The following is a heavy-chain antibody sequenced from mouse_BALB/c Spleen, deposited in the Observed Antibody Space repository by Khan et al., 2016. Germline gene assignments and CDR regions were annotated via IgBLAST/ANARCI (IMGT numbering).Heavy chain of an antibody. CDR2: INPHTGYT. CDR1: GYTFTSYW. V-gene: IGHV1-7*01. J-gene: IGHJ2*01. CDR3: ARGDY. Sequence: QVQLQQSGTELVKPGASVKMSCKASGYTFTSYWMHWVKQRPGQGLEWIGYINPHTGYTDYNQKFKDKATLTADKSSSTAYMQLSSLTSEDSAVDYCARGDYWGQGTTLTVSS.